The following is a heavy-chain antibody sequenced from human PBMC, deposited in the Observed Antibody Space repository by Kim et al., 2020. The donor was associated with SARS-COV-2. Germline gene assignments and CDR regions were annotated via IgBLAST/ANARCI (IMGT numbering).Heavy chain of an antibody. Sequence: ASVKVSCKASGSTFTNYAIHWVRQAPGQRLEWMGWINIDNSNTKYSQKFQGRVTLSRDTSATTAYMDLTSLRYEDTAVYYCARASQYHDLRPKNWFDPWGQGTLVTVSS. CDR1: GSTFTNYA. J-gene: IGHJ5*02. CDR2: INIDNSNT. D-gene: IGHD3-16*01. V-gene: IGHV1-3*04. CDR3: ARASQYHDLRPKNWFDP.